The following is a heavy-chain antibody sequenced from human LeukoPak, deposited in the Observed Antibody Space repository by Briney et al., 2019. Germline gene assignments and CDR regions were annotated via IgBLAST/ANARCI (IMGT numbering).Heavy chain of an antibody. V-gene: IGHV3-9*01. CDR2: ISWNSGSI. J-gene: IGHJ4*02. CDR1: GFTFDDYA. D-gene: IGHD5-24*01. CDR3: AKAAGRDGYNFDY. Sequence: GGSLRLSCAASGFTFDDYAMHWVRQAPGKGLECVSGISWNSGSIGYADSVKGRFTISRDSAKNSLYLQMNSLRAEDTALYYCAKAAGRDGYNFDYWGQGTLVTVSS.